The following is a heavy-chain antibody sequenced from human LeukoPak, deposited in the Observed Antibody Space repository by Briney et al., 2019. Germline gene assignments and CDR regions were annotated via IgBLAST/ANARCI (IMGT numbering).Heavy chain of an antibody. J-gene: IGHJ5*02. D-gene: IGHD3-3*01. CDR3: ARAPGGFWSGYSDNWFDP. V-gene: IGHV1-2*02. Sequence: ASVRVSCKASGYTFTGYYMHWVRQAPGQGLEWMGWINPNSGGTNYAQKFQGRVTMTRDTSISTAYMELSRLRSDDTAVYYCARAPGGFWSGYSDNWFDPWGQGTLVTVSS. CDR2: INPNSGGT. CDR1: GYTFTGYY.